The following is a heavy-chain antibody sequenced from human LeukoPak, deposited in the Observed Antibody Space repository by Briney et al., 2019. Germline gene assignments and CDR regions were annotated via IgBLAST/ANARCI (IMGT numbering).Heavy chain of an antibody. D-gene: IGHD3-3*01. CDR3: AMITIFGVVIRSGDRFFDH. CDR2: ISAYNGNT. J-gene: IGHJ4*02. Sequence: ASVKVSCKASGYTFTSYGISWVRQAPGQGLEWMGWISAYNGNTNYAQKLQGRVTMTTDTSTSTAYMELRSLRSDDTAVYYCAMITIFGVVIRSGDRFFDHWGQGTLVTVSS. V-gene: IGHV1-18*01. CDR1: GYTFTSYG.